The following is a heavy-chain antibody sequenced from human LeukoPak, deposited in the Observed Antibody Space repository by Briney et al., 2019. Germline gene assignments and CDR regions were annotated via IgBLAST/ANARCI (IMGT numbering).Heavy chain of an antibody. Sequence: PGGSLRLSCAASGFTFSETWMAWVRQVPGKGLEWLGRIKSKSDGGTTDYAAPVRGRFFISREDSKDTLYLQMNSLKTEDIGIYYCTRVLSPYPGGGYRNGSHPGGRGPPSPVSS. V-gene: IGHV3-15*01. J-gene: IGHJ5*02. CDR3: TRVLSPYPGGGYRNGSHP. D-gene: IGHD3-22*01. CDR2: IKSKSDGGTT. CDR1: GFTFSETW.